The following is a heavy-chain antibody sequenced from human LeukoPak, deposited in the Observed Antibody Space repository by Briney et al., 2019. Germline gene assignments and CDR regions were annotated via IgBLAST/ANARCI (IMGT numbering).Heavy chain of an antibody. CDR1: GFTFDDYG. Sequence: GGSLRLSCAASGFTFDDYGMSWVRQAPGKGLEWVSGINWSGGSTGYADSVKGRFTISRDNAKNSLYLQMNSLRAEDTAVYYCAREGGEWELLRTFDYWGQGTLVTVSS. CDR3: AREGGEWELLRTFDY. D-gene: IGHD1-26*01. V-gene: IGHV3-20*04. J-gene: IGHJ4*02. CDR2: INWSGGST.